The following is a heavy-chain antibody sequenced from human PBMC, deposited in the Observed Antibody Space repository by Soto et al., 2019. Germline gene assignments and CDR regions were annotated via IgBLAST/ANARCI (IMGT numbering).Heavy chain of an antibody. Sequence: QVQLVQSGPEVKEPGASVKVSCKASGYTFTNYGITWVRQAPGQGLEWMGWISAYNGDTNYAQKLQGRVTMTTDTSTNTAYMELRSLRSDDTAVFYCARGSCSGSYSAGYDSWGQGTLVTVSS. V-gene: IGHV1-18*01. CDR3: ARGSCSGSYSAGYDS. CDR1: GYTFTNYG. D-gene: IGHD1-26*01. J-gene: IGHJ5*01. CDR2: ISAYNGDT.